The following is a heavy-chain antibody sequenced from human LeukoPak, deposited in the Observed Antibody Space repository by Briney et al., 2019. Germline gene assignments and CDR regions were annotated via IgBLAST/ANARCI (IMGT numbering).Heavy chain of an antibody. CDR1: GYTFTSYY. V-gene: IGHV1-46*01. D-gene: IGHD3-10*01. CDR3: ARDSRLITMVRGVMGGYFDY. Sequence: ASVKVSCKASGYTFTSYYMHWVRQAPGQGLEWMGIINPSGGSTSYAQKFQGRGTMTRDTSTSTVYMELSSLRSEDTAVYYCARDSRLITMVRGVMGGYFDYWGQGTLVTVSS. CDR2: INPSGGST. J-gene: IGHJ4*02.